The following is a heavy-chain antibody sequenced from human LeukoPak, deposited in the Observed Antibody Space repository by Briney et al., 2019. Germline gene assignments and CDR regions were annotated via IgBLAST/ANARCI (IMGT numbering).Heavy chain of an antibody. CDR2: IIPILGIA. CDR3: ARDLSGCSSTSCYQEGDY. D-gene: IGHD2-2*01. Sequence: SVKVSCKASGYTFTGYYMHWVRQAPGQGLEWMGRIIPILGIANYAQKFQGRVTITADKSTSTAYMELSSLRSEDTAVYYCARDLSGCSSTSCYQEGDYWGQGTLVTVSS. J-gene: IGHJ4*02. V-gene: IGHV1-69*04. CDR1: GYTFTGYY.